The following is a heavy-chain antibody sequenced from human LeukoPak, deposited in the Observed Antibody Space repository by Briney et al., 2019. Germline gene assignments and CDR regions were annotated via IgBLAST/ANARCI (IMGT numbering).Heavy chain of an antibody. D-gene: IGHD3-22*01. Sequence: GGSLRLSCAASGFTVSSNYMSWVRQAPGKRLEWVSVIYSGGSTYYADSVKGRFTIPRHNSKNTLYLQMNSLRAEDTAVYYCARDIRGTRGSGYSDYWGQGTLVTVSS. CDR2: IYSGGST. CDR1: GFTVSSNY. V-gene: IGHV3-53*04. J-gene: IGHJ4*02. CDR3: ARDIRGTRGSGYSDY.